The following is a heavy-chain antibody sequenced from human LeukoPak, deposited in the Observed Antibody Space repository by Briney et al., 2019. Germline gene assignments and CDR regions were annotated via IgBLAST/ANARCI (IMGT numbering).Heavy chain of an antibody. CDR1: GGSISTSNYY. J-gene: IGHJ5*02. Sequence: PSETLSLTCTVSGGSISTSNYYWGWIRQPPGKGLEWIGSIYHSGSTYYNPSLKSRVTISVDTSKNQFFLKLSSVTAADTAVYYCARGADYDFWSGYGNWFDPWGQGTLVTVSS. D-gene: IGHD3-3*01. V-gene: IGHV4-39*07. CDR2: IYHSGST. CDR3: ARGADYDFWSGYGNWFDP.